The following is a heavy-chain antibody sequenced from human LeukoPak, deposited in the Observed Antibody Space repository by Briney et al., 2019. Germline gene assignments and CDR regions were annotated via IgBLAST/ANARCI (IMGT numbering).Heavy chain of an antibody. CDR2: INHSGST. J-gene: IGHJ5*02. D-gene: IGHD5-24*01. CDR3: ARGGLGWLRYNWFDP. Sequence: SETLSLTCAVYGGSFSGYYWSWIRQPPGKGLEWIGEINHSGSTNYNPSLKSQVTISVDTSKNQFSLKLSSVTAADTAVYYCARGGLGWLRYNWFDPWGQGTLVTVSS. V-gene: IGHV4-34*01. CDR1: GGSFSGYY.